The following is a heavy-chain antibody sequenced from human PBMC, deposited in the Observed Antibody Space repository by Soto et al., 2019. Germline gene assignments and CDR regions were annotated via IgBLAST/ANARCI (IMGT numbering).Heavy chain of an antibody. Sequence: QVQLVQSGAEVKKPGSSVKVSCKASGGTFRSYAISWVRQAPGQGLEWMGGIIPIFGTTNYAQKFQGRVTITADESTSTAYMELSSLRSEDTAVFYCARVDIVATTRLNWFDPWGQGTLVTVSS. J-gene: IGHJ5*02. CDR2: IIPIFGTT. V-gene: IGHV1-69*12. CDR3: ARVDIVATTRLNWFDP. D-gene: IGHD5-12*01. CDR1: GGTFRSYA.